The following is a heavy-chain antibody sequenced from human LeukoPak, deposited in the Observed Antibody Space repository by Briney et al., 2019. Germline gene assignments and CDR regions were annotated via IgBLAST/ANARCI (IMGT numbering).Heavy chain of an antibody. D-gene: IGHD1-1*01. CDR1: GLTFSTTS. J-gene: IGHJ5*01. CDR3: TRVAIPGYGDNWFWFDS. Sequence: GGSLRLSCVASGLTFSTTSMNWVRQAPGKGLEWVSYISGSGSTIYYTDSVKGRFTISRDNARNSVYLQMNSLRDEDTATYYCTRVAIPGYGDNWFWFDSWGQGTLVSVSS. CDR2: ISGSGSTI. V-gene: IGHV3-48*02.